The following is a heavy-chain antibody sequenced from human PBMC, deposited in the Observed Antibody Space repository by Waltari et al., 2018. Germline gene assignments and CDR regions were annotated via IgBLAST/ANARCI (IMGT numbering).Heavy chain of an antibody. CDR3: AKGRVYGDHFQH. D-gene: IGHD4-17*01. CDR1: GFTFRSYD. J-gene: IGHJ1*01. V-gene: IGHV3-23*01. Sequence: EVQLLESGGGLVKPGGYLRLPCAALGFTFRSYDMPWVRQAPGKGLGWVSSISGRGISTYYADSVKGRFTISRDNSNNTLYLQMNSLRAEDTAVYYCAKGRVYGDHFQHWGQGTLVTVSS. CDR2: ISGRGIST.